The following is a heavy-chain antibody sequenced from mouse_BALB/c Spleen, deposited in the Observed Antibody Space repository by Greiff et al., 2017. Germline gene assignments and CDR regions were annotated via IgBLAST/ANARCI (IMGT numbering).Heavy chain of an antibody. CDR2: ISSGGSYT. Sequence: EVKLVESGGGLVKPGGSLKLSCAASGFTFSSYAMSWVRQSPEKRLEWVAEISSGGSYTYYPDTVTGRFTISRDNAKNTLYLEMSSLRSEDTAMYYCARLGGNYEFAYWGQGTLVTVSA. CDR1: GFTFSSYA. D-gene: IGHD2-1*01. V-gene: IGHV5-9-4*01. J-gene: IGHJ3*01. CDR3: ARLGGNYEFAY.